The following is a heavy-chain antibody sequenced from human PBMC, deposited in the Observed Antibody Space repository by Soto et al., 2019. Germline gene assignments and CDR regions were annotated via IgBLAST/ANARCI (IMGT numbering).Heavy chain of an antibody. D-gene: IGHD3-3*01. J-gene: IGHJ4*02. V-gene: IGHV4-59*01. CDR1: GGSISSYY. CDR2: IYYSGST. Sequence: LSLTCTVSGGSISSYYWSWIRQPPGKGLEWIGYIYYSGSTNYNPSLKSRVTISVDTSKNQFSLKLSSVTAADTAVYYCARVRTIFGVVTYFDYWGQGTLVTVSS. CDR3: ARVRTIFGVVTYFDY.